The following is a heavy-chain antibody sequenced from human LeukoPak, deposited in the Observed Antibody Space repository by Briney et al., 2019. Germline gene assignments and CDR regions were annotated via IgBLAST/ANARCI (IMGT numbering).Heavy chain of an antibody. CDR3: ARENRNYYDSSGPVD. J-gene: IGHJ4*02. Sequence: ASVKVSCKASGYTFTGYYMHWVRQAPGQGLEWMGWINPNSGGTNYAQKFQGRVTMTRDTSISTAYMELSRLRSDDTAVYYCARENRNYYDSSGPVDWGQGTLVTVSS. CDR1: GYTFTGYY. V-gene: IGHV1-2*02. CDR2: INPNSGGT. D-gene: IGHD3-22*01.